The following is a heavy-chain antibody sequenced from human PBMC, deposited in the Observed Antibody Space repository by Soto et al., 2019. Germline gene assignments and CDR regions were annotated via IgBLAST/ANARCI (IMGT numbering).Heavy chain of an antibody. CDR1: VGTFSSYA. J-gene: IGHJ6*02. D-gene: IGHD6-6*01. CDR3: ARDKIEYSRSLRYYSMDV. V-gene: IGHV1-69*01. Sequence: QVQLVQSGAEVKKPGSSVKVSCKASVGTFSSYAISWVRQAPGQGLEWMGGIIPIFGTANYAQKFQGRVTITADESTSTAYMELSNLRSEDTAVYYCARDKIEYSRSLRYYSMDVWGRGTTVTVSS. CDR2: IIPIFGTA.